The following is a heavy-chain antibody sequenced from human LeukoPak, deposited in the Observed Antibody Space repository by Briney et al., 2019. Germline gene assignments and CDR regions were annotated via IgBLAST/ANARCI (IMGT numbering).Heavy chain of an antibody. J-gene: IGHJ4*02. CDR3: ARGGYYGSGSYYFFDY. V-gene: IGHV1-2*02. CDR2: INPNSGGT. Sequence: AASVTVSCKASGYTFTGYYMHWVRQAPGQGLEWMGWINPNSGGTNNAQKFRGRVTMTRETSISTAYMELRRLRSNDTAVYFCARGGYYGSGSYYFFDYWGQGTLVTVSS. CDR1: GYTFTGYY. D-gene: IGHD3-10*01.